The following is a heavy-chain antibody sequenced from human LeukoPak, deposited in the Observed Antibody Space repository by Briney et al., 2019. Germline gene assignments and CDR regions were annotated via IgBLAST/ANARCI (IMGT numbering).Heavy chain of an antibody. J-gene: IGHJ4*02. D-gene: IGHD6-13*01. CDR1: GGSIGGYY. CDR3: ARHPTADSSNWSYYFDY. Sequence: SETLSLTCTVSGGSIGGYYWSWIRQPPGKGLEWIGYIHFTESTIYNPSLNSRVIMSVDRSKSQFSLKLRSVTAADTALYFCARHPTADSSNWSYYFDYWGQGTLVTVSS. V-gene: IGHV4-59*08. CDR2: IHFTEST.